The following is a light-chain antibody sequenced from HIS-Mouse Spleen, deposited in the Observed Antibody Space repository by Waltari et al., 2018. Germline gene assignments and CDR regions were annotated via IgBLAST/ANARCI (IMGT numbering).Light chain of an antibody. J-gene: IGKJ3*01. CDR3: QQSYSTPFT. Sequence: DIQMTQSLSSLSASVGSRVTITCRASQSISSYLNWYQQKPGKAPKLLIYAASSLQSGVPSRFSGSGSGTDFTLTISSLQPEDFATYYCQQSYSTPFTFGHGTKVDIK. V-gene: IGKV1-39*01. CDR2: AAS. CDR1: QSISSY.